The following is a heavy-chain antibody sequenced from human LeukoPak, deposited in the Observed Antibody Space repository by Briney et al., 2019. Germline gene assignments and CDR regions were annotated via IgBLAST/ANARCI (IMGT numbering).Heavy chain of an antibody. D-gene: IGHD6-13*01. Sequence: GASVTVSCNTSRYTFTSYYINWVRPATGQGLEWMGWMNPNSGNTGYAQKFQGRVTMTRNTSISTTYMELSSQRHGDTSVYNYARVSSSRAYYYYYYYRDVGRKG. V-gene: IGHV1-8*02. CDR3: ARVSSSRAYYYYYYYRDV. CDR1: RYTFTSYY. CDR2: MNPNSGNT. J-gene: IGHJ6*03.